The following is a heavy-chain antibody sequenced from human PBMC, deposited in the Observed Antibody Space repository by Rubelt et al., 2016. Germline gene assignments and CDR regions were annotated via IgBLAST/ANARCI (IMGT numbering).Heavy chain of an antibody. V-gene: IGHV3-23*01. Sequence: SGGGLVQPGGSLRLSCAASGFTFSNAWMSWFRQAPGRGLEWVSSMSGGGKVTSYADSVKGRFTISRDSSRNTLYLHMNSLRPEDTAVYYCVKDGEGAANYFADWGQGALLTVSS. J-gene: IGHJ4*02. CDR2: MSGGGKVT. CDR1: GFTFSNAW. D-gene: IGHD1-26*01. CDR3: VKDGEGAANYFAD.